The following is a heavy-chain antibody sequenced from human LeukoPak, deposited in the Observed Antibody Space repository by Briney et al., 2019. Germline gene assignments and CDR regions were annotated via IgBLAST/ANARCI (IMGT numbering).Heavy chain of an antibody. J-gene: IGHJ5*02. D-gene: IGHD2-2*01. CDR2: MNPNSGNT. Sequence: ASVKVSCKASGYTFTSYDINWVRQATGQGLELMGWMNPNSGNTGYAQKFQGRVTMTRNTSISTAYMELSSLRSEDTAVYYCASLFCSSTSCSYNWFDPWGQGTLVTVSS. CDR1: GYTFTSYD. V-gene: IGHV1-8*01. CDR3: ASLFCSSTSCSYNWFDP.